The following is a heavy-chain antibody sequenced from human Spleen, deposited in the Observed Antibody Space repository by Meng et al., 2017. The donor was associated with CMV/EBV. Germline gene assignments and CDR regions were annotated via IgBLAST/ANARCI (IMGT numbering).Heavy chain of an antibody. CDR3: ARDRDYYYGSPVYYFDY. J-gene: IGHJ4*02. D-gene: IGHD3-10*01. Sequence: GGSLRLSCAASGFTFSSYEMNWVRQAPGKGLEWVSSISSTSTYIYYADSVRGRFTISRDNAKNSLYLQMNSLRAEDTAVYYCARDRDYYYGSPVYYFDYWGQGTLVTVSS. CDR2: ISSTSTYI. V-gene: IGHV3-21*01. CDR1: GFTFSSYE.